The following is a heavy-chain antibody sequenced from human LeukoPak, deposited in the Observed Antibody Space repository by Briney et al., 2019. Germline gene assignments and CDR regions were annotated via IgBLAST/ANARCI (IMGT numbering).Heavy chain of an antibody. CDR2: ISYDGSNK. J-gene: IGHJ4*02. V-gene: IGHV3-30*18. CDR3: AKDGAGATTY. CDR1: GFTFSSYG. D-gene: IGHD1-26*01. Sequence: PGGSLRLSCAASGFTFSSYGMHWVRQAPGKGLEWVAVISYDGSNKYYADSVKGRFTISRDNSKNTLYLQMNSLRAEDTAVYYCAKDGAGATTYWGQGTLVTVSS.